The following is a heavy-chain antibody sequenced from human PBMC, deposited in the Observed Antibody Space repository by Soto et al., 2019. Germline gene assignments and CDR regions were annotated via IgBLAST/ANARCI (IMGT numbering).Heavy chain of an antibody. CDR1: GGSISSYY. D-gene: IGHD2-8*02. Sequence: SETLSLTCTVSGGSISSYYWSWIRQPPGKGLEWIGYIYYSGITDYNPSLKSRVTISVDTSKSQFSLKLSSVTAADTAVYYCARGGGVYYFDYWGQGTLDTVSS. J-gene: IGHJ4*02. CDR2: IYYSGIT. V-gene: IGHV4-59*01. CDR3: ARGGGVYYFDY.